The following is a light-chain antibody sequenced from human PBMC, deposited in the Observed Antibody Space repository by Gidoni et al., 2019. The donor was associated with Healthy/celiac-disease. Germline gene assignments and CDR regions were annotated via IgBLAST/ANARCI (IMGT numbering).Light chain of an antibody. CDR2: DAS. Sequence: EIVSTQPPATLSWSPGERATLSCRASQSVSIYLAWYQQQPGQAPRLLIYDASDRATGIPARFSVSGSGTDFTLTISSLEPEDFAVYYCQRRSNWPPTVTFGQGTKLEIK. CDR3: QRRSNWPPTVT. J-gene: IGKJ2*01. CDR1: QSVSIY. V-gene: IGKV3-11*01.